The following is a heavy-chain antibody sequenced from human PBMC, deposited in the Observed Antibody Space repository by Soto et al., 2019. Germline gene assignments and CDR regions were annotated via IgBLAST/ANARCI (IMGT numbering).Heavy chain of an antibody. V-gene: IGHV1-18*01. Sequence: ASAKVSCKASGYTFTSYGISWVRQAPGQGLEWMGWISAYNGNTNYAQKLQGRVTMTTDTSTSTAYMELRSLRSDDTAVYYCASNIVVVVAATTYYYYGMDVWGQGTTVTVSS. D-gene: IGHD2-15*01. CDR2: ISAYNGNT. CDR3: ASNIVVVVAATTYYYYGMDV. J-gene: IGHJ6*02. CDR1: GYTFTSYG.